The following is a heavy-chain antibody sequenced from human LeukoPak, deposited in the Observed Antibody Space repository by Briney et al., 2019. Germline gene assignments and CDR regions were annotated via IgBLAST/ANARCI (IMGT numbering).Heavy chain of an antibody. J-gene: IGHJ4*02. CDR1: GFSFSSCA. Sequence: GGSLRLSCAASGFSFSSCALHWIRQAPGKGLEWVAVISYDGTNKFYAGSVKGRFTISRDTSRNTLSLQMNSLRAEDTAVYYCAREGEKGDGYNHGFDYWGQGTLVTVSS. CDR3: AREGEKGDGYNHGFDY. CDR2: ISYDGTNK. V-gene: IGHV3-30*14. D-gene: IGHD5-24*01.